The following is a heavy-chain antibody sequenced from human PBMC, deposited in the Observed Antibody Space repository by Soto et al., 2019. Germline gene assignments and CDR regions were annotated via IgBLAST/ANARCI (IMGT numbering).Heavy chain of an antibody. CDR2: ISFDEKIQ. D-gene: IGHD3-16*02. Sequence: QVQLVESGGGVVQPGRTLRLSCAASGFTFNTYGMHWVRQAPGKGLEWVAVISFDEKIQYYADSVKGRFTISRDNSKKTMSLKMESLRPEYTDVYYCAKVAARYMFKFGGVIADWGQGTLVTVSS. CDR3: AKVAARYMFKFGGVIAD. V-gene: IGHV3-30*18. CDR1: GFTFNTYG. J-gene: IGHJ4*02.